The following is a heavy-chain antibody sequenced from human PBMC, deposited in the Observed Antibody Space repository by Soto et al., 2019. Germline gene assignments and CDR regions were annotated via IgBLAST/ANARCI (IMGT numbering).Heavy chain of an antibody. J-gene: IGHJ4*01. CDR2: INAGNGNT. Sequence: QVQLVQSGAEEKKPGASVKVSCKASGYTFTSYAMHWVRQAPGQRLEWMGWINAGNGNTKYSQKFQGRVTITRDTSASTAYMELSSLRSEDTAVYYCASDRGYCSGGSCYYNFDYWGHGTLVTVSS. D-gene: IGHD2-15*01. V-gene: IGHV1-3*05. CDR3: ASDRGYCSGGSCYYNFDY. CDR1: GYTFTSYA.